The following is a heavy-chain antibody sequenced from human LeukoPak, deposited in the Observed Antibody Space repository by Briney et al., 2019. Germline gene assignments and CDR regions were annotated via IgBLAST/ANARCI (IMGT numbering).Heavy chain of an antibody. J-gene: IGHJ4*02. CDR1: GFTFSSYA. V-gene: IGHV3-43*01. D-gene: IGHD1-26*01. Sequence: PGRSLRLSCAASGFTFSSYAMHWVRQAPGKGLEWVSLISWDGGSTYYADSVKGRFTISRDNSKNSLYLQMNSLRTEDTALYYCAKDRFEWELRGYFDYWGQGTLVTVSS. CDR2: ISWDGGST. CDR3: AKDRFEWELRGYFDY.